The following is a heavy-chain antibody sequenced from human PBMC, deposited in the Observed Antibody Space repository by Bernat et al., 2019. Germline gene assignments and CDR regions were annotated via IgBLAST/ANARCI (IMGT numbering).Heavy chain of an antibody. CDR2: INEGGSVE. CDR1: GFTFSNHW. CDR3: ARGGLSKTPADQ. J-gene: IGHJ5*02. V-gene: IGHV3-7*01. Sequence: EVQLVESGGDWVQPGGSLRLSCVASGFTFSNHWMTWVRQAPGKGLEWVANINEGGSVEHYLDSVKGRFTSTRDNAKNSLYLKMNSLRGEDTAVYYCARGGLSKTPADQWGQGTLVTVSS. D-gene: IGHD3/OR15-3a*01.